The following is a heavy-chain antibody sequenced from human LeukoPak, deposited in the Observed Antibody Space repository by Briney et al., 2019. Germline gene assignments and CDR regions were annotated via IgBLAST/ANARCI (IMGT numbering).Heavy chain of an antibody. J-gene: IGHJ4*02. CDR2: TRPDKDDK. CDR1: GFRSSNYG. Sequence: GGSLRLSCTMSGFRSSNYGLYWVRQAPDKGLEWVAFTRPDKDDKYYSDSVRGRFTISRDNPKNTLYLQVNSLRVEDTALYFCAKGVSEWGNLGNWGQGTLVTVSS. CDR3: AKGVSEWGNLGN. V-gene: IGHV3-30*02. D-gene: IGHD7-27*01.